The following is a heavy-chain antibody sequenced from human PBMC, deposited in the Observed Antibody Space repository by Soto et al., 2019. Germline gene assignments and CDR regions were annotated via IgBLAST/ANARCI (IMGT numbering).Heavy chain of an antibody. CDR2: IWYDGSNK. CDR1: GFTFSSYG. D-gene: IGHD3-10*01. CDR3: ARELGLDSPPGIMDV. J-gene: IGHJ6*03. V-gene: IGHV3-33*01. Sequence: GGSLRLSCAASGFTFSSYGMHWVRQAPGKGLEWVAVIWYDGSNKYYADSVKGRFTISRDNSKNTLYLQMNSLRAEDTAVYYCARELGLDSPPGIMDVWGKGTTVTVSS.